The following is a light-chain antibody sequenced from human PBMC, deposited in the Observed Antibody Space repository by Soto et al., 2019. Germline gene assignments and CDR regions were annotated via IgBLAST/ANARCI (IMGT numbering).Light chain of an antibody. V-gene: IGKV3-15*01. CDR2: GAS. J-gene: IGKJ1*01. Sequence: EIVMTQSPATLSVSPGERATLSCRASQSVSSNLAWYQQKPGQAPRLLIYGASTRATGIPARFSGSGSGTEFTLTISSLQSEDLAVYCCQQYNNWWTFGQGTKVEIK. CDR1: QSVSSN. CDR3: QQYNNWWT.